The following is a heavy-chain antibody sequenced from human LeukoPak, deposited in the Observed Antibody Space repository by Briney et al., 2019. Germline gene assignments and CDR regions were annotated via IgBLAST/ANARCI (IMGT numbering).Heavy chain of an antibody. D-gene: IGHD7-27*01. Sequence: SVKVSCKASGGTFSSYAISWVRQAPGQGLEWLGGIIPIFGTANYAQKFQGRVTITTDESTSTAYMELSSLRSEDTAVYYCARPLRLGISGDAFDIWGQGTMVTVSS. J-gene: IGHJ3*02. CDR1: GGTFSSYA. V-gene: IGHV1-69*05. CDR2: IIPIFGTA. CDR3: ARPLRLGISGDAFDI.